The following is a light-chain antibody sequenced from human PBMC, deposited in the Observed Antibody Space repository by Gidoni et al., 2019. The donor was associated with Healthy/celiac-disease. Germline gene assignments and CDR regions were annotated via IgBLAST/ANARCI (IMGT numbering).Light chain of an antibody. CDR2: DAS. V-gene: IGKV1-33*01. CDR3: QQYKNLPLT. J-gene: IGKJ4*01. CDR1: QDISNY. Sequence: DIQMTQSPSSLSASVGDRVTITCQASQDISNYLNWYQQKPGKAPTVLVYDASNLERGVPSRFRGSGSGTDFSFTISSLQPEDIATYYCQQYKNLPLTFGGGTKVEIK.